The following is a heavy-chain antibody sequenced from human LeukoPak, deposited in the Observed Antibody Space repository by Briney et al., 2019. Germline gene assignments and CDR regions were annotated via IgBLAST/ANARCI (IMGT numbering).Heavy chain of an antibody. CDR1: GYTFTSYY. J-gene: IGHJ5*02. CDR2: ISAYNGNT. V-gene: IGHV1-18*04. CDR3: ARDPLFGVPLPMSFNWFDP. Sequence: ASVTVSCKASGYTFTSYYMHWVRQAPGQGLEWMGWISAYNGNTNYAQKLQGRVTMTTDTSTSTAYMELRSLRSDDTAVYYCARDPLFGVPLPMSFNWFDPWGQGTLVTVSS. D-gene: IGHD3-3*01.